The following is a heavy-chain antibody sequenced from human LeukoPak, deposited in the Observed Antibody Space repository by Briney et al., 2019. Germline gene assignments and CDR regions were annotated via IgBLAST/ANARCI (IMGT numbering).Heavy chain of an antibody. CDR2: ISSSGSTI. Sequence: GGSLRLSCAASGFTFSDYYMSWIRQAPGKGLEWVSYISSSGSTIYYADSVKGRFTISRDNVKNSLYLQMNSLRAEDTALYYCAKAGNSGRGLSYWGQGTLVTVSS. V-gene: IGHV3-11*01. D-gene: IGHD5-12*01. J-gene: IGHJ4*02. CDR3: AKAGNSGRGLSY. CDR1: GFTFSDYY.